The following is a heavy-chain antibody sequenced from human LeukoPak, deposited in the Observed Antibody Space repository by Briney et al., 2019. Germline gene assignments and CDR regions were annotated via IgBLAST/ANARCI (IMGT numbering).Heavy chain of an antibody. CDR2: TYYRSKWYK. D-gene: IGHD1-1*01. J-gene: IGHJ6*02. CDR1: ADSVSINSGT. CDR3: ARGTTGHKMDV. V-gene: IGHV6-1*01. Sequence: SPTLSLTFSISADSVSINSGTWNLISQSPSRGLEWLGRTYYRSKWYKDYAVSVKSRISISPDTSKNQFSLQLNAVTPEDTAVYYCARGTTGHKMDVWGQGTTVTVSS.